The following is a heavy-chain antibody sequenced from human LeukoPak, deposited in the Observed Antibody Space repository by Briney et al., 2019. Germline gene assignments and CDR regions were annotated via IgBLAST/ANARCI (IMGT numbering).Heavy chain of an antibody. Sequence: GGSLRLSCAASGFSFSSYTMNWVRQAPGKGLEWVSYIRSSSTITYYADSVKGRFTISRDNAKNSLYLQMNSLRAEDTAVYYCASGEVLYCSSTSCYTNAFDIWGQGTMVTVSS. CDR2: IRSSSTIT. V-gene: IGHV3-48*01. CDR1: GFSFSSYT. CDR3: ASGEVLYCSSTSCYTNAFDI. J-gene: IGHJ3*02. D-gene: IGHD2-2*02.